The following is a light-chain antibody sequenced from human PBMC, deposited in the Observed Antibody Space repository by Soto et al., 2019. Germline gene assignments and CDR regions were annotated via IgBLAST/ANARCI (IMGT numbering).Light chain of an antibody. J-gene: IGKJ1*01. V-gene: IGKV3-20*01. CDR3: QQYGSSPRT. CDR1: QSLTSSY. CDR2: GAS. Sequence: EILLTQSPGALSLSPGETATLSWRASQSLTSSYLAWYQQRPGQAPSLLIYGASTRATGLPERLSGSGYGTDFPITITRLETEDFEVYSCQQYGSSPRTFGHGTKVDIK.